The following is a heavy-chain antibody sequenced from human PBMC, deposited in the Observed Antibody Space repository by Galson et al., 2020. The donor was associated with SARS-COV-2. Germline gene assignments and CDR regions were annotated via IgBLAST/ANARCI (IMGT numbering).Heavy chain of an antibody. Sequence: SETLSLTCTVSGGSISSYFWNWIRQPAGKGLEWIGRIYSSGSTSYNPSLNSRVTMSVDTSKNQFSLKLRSVTAADAAVYYCATDMGRNCNTTSCFTWGQGTLVTVSS. D-gene: IGHD2-2*01. CDR2: IYSSGST. V-gene: IGHV4-4*07. CDR1: GGSISSYF. CDR3: ATDMGRNCNTTSCFT. J-gene: IGHJ5*02.